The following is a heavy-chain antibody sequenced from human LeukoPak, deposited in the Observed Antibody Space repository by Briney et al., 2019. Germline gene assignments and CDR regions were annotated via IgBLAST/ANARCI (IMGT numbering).Heavy chain of an antibody. J-gene: IGHJ5*02. Sequence: ASVKVSCKASGYTFTGYYMHWVRQAPGQGLEWMGWINPNSGGTNYAQKFQGRVTMTRDTSISTAYMELSRLRSDDKAVYYCARDASPGILWFGELKGHWFDPWGQGTLVTVSS. D-gene: IGHD3-10*01. CDR1: GYTFTGYY. CDR2: INPNSGGT. V-gene: IGHV1-2*02. CDR3: ARDASPGILWFGELKGHWFDP.